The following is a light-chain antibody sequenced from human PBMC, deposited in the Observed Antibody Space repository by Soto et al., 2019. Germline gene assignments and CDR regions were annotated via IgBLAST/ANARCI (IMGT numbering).Light chain of an antibody. CDR3: QQNAITPPWT. Sequence: QLTQSPSSLSASVGDRVIITCRASQSVSRSLNWYQQKAGQAPKLLIYAASTLHSGVPSRFSGSGSGTEFTLTITSLQPEDFATYYCQQNAITPPWTFGQGTKVDIK. CDR1: QSVSRS. CDR2: AAS. V-gene: IGKV1-39*01. J-gene: IGKJ1*01.